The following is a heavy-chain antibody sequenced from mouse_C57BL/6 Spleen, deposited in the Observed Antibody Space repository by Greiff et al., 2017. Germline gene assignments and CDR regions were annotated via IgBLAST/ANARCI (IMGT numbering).Heavy chain of an antibody. V-gene: IGHV1-20*01. D-gene: IGHD2-2*01. CDR1: GYSFTGYF. J-gene: IGHJ4*01. CDR2: INPYNGDT. CDR3: ARKGGYDPYAMYY. Sequence: VQLQQSGPELVKPGASVKISCKASGYSFTGYFMNWVMQSHGKSLEWIGRINPYNGDTFYNQKFKGKATLTVDKSSSTAHMELRSLTSEDSAVYYCARKGGYDPYAMYYWGQGTSVTVSS.